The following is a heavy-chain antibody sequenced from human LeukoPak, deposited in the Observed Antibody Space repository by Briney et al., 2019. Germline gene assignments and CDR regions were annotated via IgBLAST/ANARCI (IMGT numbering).Heavy chain of an antibody. J-gene: IGHJ4*02. CDR2: INTNTGNP. V-gene: IGHV7-4-1*02. CDR3: TREIFHCGGPCRSL. Sequence: ASVKVSCKASGYTFTSYAMNWVRQAPGQGLEWTGWINTNTGNPTYAQDFTGRFVFSLDTSVSTAYLQISSLKAEDTAVYYCTREIFHCGGPCRSLWGQGTLVTVSS. D-gene: IGHD2-21*01. CDR1: GYTFTSYA.